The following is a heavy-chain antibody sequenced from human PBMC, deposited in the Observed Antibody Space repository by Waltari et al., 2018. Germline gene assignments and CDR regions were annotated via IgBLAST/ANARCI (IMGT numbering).Heavy chain of an antibody. J-gene: IGHJ4*02. CDR3: ARGGGTMIVVVIFDY. CDR1: GYSISSGYY. Sequence: QVQLQESGPGLVKPSETLSLTCAVSGYSISSGYYWGWIRQPPGKGLEWIGSIYHSGGTYYNPSLKSRVTISVDTSKNQFSLKLSSVTAADTAVYYCARGGGTMIVVVIFDYWGQGTLVTVSS. V-gene: IGHV4-38-2*01. D-gene: IGHD3-22*01. CDR2: IYHSGGT.